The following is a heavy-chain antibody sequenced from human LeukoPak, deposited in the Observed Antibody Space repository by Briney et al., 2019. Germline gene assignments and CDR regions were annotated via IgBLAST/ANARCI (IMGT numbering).Heavy chain of an antibody. CDR1: GDSISRSTYY. D-gene: IGHD6-25*01. J-gene: IGHJ4*02. CDR3: ARSSGTGTFSY. V-gene: IGHV4-39*02. CDR2: VYCGRSP. Sequence: SETLSLTCTVSGDSISRSTYYWAWIRQPHGKGLEWIGSVYCGRSPYFNPSLESRATISVDTSKNHFSLKMSSVTAADTAVYYCARSSGTGTFSYWGQGTLVTVSS.